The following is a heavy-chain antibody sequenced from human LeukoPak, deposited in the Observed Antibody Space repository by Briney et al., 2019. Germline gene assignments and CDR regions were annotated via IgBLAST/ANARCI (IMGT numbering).Heavy chain of an antibody. V-gene: IGHV3-53*01. CDR3: ARDTRTTAHYYYYMDV. D-gene: IGHD2/OR15-2a*01. J-gene: IGHJ6*03. CDR2: IYSGGST. CDR1: GFTVSSNY. Sequence: GGSLRLSCAASGFTVSSNYMSWVRQAPGKGLEWVSVIYSGGSTYYADSVKGRFTISRDNSKNTLYLQMNSLRAEDTAVYYRARDTRTTAHYYYYMDVWGKGTTVTVSS.